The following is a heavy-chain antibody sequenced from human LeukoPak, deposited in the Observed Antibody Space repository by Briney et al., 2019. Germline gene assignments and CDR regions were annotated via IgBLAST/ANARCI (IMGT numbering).Heavy chain of an antibody. J-gene: IGHJ4*02. CDR3: AKVTGGDMITYGGLDY. CDR1: GGSISSYY. D-gene: IGHD3-16*01. V-gene: IGHV4-59*12. Sequence: SETLSLTCTVSGGSISSYYWSWIRQPPGKGLEWIGYIYYSGSTNYNPSLKSRVTISVDTSKNQFSLKLSSVTAADTAVYYCAKVTGGDMITYGGLDYWGQGTLVTVSS. CDR2: IYYSGST.